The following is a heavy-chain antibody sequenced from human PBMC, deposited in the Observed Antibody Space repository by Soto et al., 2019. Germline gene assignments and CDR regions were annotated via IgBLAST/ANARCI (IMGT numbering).Heavy chain of an antibody. D-gene: IGHD2-15*01. CDR3: AKTRWYWYFDL. CDR1: GFTFSSYA. CDR2: IGGTGSPT. V-gene: IGHV3-23*01. J-gene: IGHJ2*01. Sequence: EEPLLESGGGLVQPGGSLRLSCAASGFTFSSYAMTWVRQAPGKGLEWVSGIGGTGSPTHYADSVKGRFTVSRDNSKNTLYLQMNSLRAEDTAVYYCAKTRWYWYFDLWGRGTLVTVSS.